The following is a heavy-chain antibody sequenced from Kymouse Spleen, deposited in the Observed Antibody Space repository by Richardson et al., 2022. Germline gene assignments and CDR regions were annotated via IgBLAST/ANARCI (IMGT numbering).Heavy chain of an antibody. Sequence: QVQLQQWGAGLLKPSETLSLTCAVYGGSFSGYYWSWIRQPPGKGLEWIGEINHSGSTNYNPSLKSRVTISVDTSKNQFSLKLSSVTAADTAVYYCARGQYYGSGSSPLSDYYGMDVWGQGTTVTVSS. CDR1: GGSFSGYY. CDR3: ARGQYYGSGSSPLSDYYGMDV. J-gene: IGHJ6*02. CDR2: INHSGST. V-gene: IGHV4-34*01. D-gene: IGHD3-10*01.